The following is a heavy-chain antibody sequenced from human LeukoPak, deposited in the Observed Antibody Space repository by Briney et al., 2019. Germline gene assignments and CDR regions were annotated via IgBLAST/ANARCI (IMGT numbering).Heavy chain of an antibody. Sequence: GGSLRLSCVGSGFTFRSHAMSWVRQAPEKGLEFVSGIYENGGTTYYADSVKGRFSISRDNSKDTLYLQMDSLRGEDTAVYYCAKDFRIGYSAHFDYWGQGALVTVSS. CDR2: IYENGGTT. CDR3: AKDFRIGYSAHFDY. CDR1: GFTFRSHA. V-gene: IGHV3-23*01. J-gene: IGHJ4*02. D-gene: IGHD2-21*01.